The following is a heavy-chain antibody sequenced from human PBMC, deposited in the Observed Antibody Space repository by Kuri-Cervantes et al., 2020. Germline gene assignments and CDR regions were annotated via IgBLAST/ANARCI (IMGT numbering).Heavy chain of an antibody. CDR1: GFTVSSNY. CDR3: AKDSGRITMVRGVIISGDWFDP. J-gene: IGHJ5*02. V-gene: IGHV3-23*01. CDR2: ISGSGGST. D-gene: IGHD3-10*01. Sequence: GESLKISCAASGFTVSSNYMSWVRQAPGKGLEWVSAISGSGGSTYYADSVKGRFTVSRDNSKNTLYLQMDSLRAEDTAVYYCAKDSGRITMVRGVIISGDWFDPWGQGTLVTVSS.